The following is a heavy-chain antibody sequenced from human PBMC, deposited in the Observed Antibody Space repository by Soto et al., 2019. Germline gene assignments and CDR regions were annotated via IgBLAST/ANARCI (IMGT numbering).Heavy chain of an antibody. CDR1: GGTFSNYA. J-gene: IGHJ6*02. V-gene: IGHV1-69*12. Sequence: QVQLVQSGAEVKKPESSVKVSCKASGGTFSNYAFSWVRQAPGQGLEWMGGTFPFFATSTYAQKFQGRVTITADESTRTVYMELSSLTSEDTAVYYCARDGAVAGTDPSYYGMDVWGQGTTVTVSS. CDR2: TFPFFATS. D-gene: IGHD6-19*01. CDR3: ARDGAVAGTDPSYYGMDV.